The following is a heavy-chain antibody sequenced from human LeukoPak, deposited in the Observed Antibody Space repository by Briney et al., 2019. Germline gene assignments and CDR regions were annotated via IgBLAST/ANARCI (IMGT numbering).Heavy chain of an antibody. Sequence: GGSLRLSCAASGFTFSSYSMNWVRQAPGKGLEWVGRIASNTDGGTTDYAAPVKGRFTISRDDSKNALYLQMNSLKTEDTALYYCTTRTTTTIYWGQGTLVTVSS. CDR1: GFTFSSYS. CDR2: IASNTDGGTT. V-gene: IGHV3-15*04. D-gene: IGHD1-7*01. CDR3: TTRTTTTIY. J-gene: IGHJ4*02.